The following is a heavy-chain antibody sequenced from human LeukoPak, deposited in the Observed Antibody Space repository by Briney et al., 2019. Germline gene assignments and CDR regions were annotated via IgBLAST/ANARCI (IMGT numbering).Heavy chain of an antibody. CDR2: IYYSGST. CDR1: GGSIRSGDHY. Sequence: SETLSLTCTVSGGSIRSGDHYWSWIRQPPGKGLEWIGYIYYSGSTYYNPSLKSRVIISLDTSENQFSLKLSSVTAADTAVYYCARVKTYYYGSSGEPLIDYWGQGTLVTVSS. V-gene: IGHV4-30-4*01. D-gene: IGHD3-22*01. J-gene: IGHJ4*02. CDR3: ARVKTYYYGSSGEPLIDY.